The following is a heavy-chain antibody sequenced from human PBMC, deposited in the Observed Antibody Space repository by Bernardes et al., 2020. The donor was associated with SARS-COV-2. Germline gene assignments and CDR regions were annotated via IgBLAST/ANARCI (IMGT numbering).Heavy chain of an antibody. J-gene: IGHJ3*02. Sequence: ASVKVSCKASGDTFSTYYVNWVRQTPGQGPEWMGIINPTGESTSYAQKFQGRVTISRDTSTSAVYMEMNSLRSEDTAVYYCAPEGDTDGFDIWGQGTMVIVSS. CDR2: INPTGEST. D-gene: IGHD2-21*02. CDR3: APEGDTDGFDI. CDR1: GDTFSTYY. V-gene: IGHV1-46*01.